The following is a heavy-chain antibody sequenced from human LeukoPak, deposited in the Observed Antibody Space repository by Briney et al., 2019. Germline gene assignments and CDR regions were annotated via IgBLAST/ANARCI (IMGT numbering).Heavy chain of an antibody. CDR2: IKQDGSGK. CDR3: ARESFAARWD. Sequence: GGSLRLSCAASGFTFSRYWMSWVRQAPGKGLEWVANIKQDGSGKDYVDSVKGQFTISRDNAKNSLCLQMNSLTAEDTAVYYCARESFAARWDWGQGTLVTVSS. CDR1: GFTFSRYW. D-gene: IGHD6-6*01. J-gene: IGHJ4*02. V-gene: IGHV3-7*01.